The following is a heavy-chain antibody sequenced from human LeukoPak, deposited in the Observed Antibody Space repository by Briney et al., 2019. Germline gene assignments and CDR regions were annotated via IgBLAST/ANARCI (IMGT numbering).Heavy chain of an antibody. CDR3: ARLPDLWIGSPASL. V-gene: IGHV4-59*08. Sequence: SETLSLTRTVSGGSISSYYWSWIRQPPGKGLEWIGYIYYSGSTNYNPSLKSRVTISVDTSKNQFSLKLSSVTAADTAVYYCARLPDLWIGSPASLWGQGTLVTVSS. D-gene: IGHD3-3*01. J-gene: IGHJ4*02. CDR1: GGSISSYY. CDR2: IYYSGST.